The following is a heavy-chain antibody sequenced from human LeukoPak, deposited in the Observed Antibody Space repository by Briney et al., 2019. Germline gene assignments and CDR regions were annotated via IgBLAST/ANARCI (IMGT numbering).Heavy chain of an antibody. Sequence: GGSLRLSCAASGFTFSSYAMSWVRQAPGKGLEWVSAISYIGGTTYYADSVKGRFTVSRDNSKNTLCLQMNSLRAEDTAVYFCAKLIASATALWGQGTLVTVSS. D-gene: IGHD6-25*01. CDR3: AKLIASATAL. V-gene: IGHV3-23*01. CDR1: GFTFSSYA. CDR2: ISYIGGTT. J-gene: IGHJ4*02.